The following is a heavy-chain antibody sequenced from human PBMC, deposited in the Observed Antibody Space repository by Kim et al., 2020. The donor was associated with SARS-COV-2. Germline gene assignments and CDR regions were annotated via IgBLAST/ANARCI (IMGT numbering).Heavy chain of an antibody. V-gene: IGHV4-31*03. J-gene: IGHJ4*02. Sequence: SETLSLTCTVSGGSIISDGHYWSWIRQHPEKGLEWIGYIYHSGNTYYNPSLKSRGTISVDTSKNQFSLKMSSVTAADTAVYYCARSTTGYSSSWYFDYWGQGTLVTVSS. CDR3: ARSTTGYSSSWYFDY. CDR2: IYHSGNT. CDR1: GGSIISDGHY. D-gene: IGHD6-13*01.